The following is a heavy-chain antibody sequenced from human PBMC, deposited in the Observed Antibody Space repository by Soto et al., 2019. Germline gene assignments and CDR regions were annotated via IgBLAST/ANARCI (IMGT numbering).Heavy chain of an antibody. D-gene: IGHD1-7*01. Sequence: SETLSLTCAVYGGSFSGYYWSWIRQPPGKGLEWIGEINHSGSTNYSPSLKSRVTISVDTSKNQFSLKLSSVTAADTAVYFCARDGAVAITGTTIHPKPYNWFDPWGQGTLVTVSS. CDR3: ARDGAVAITGTTIHPKPYNWFDP. CDR1: GGSFSGYY. CDR2: INHSGST. V-gene: IGHV4-34*01. J-gene: IGHJ5*02.